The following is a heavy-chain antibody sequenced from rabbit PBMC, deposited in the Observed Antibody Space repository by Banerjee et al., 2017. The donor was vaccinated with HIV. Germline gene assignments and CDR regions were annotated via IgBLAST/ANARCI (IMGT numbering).Heavy chain of an antibody. CDR1: GFSFSNNDY. V-gene: IGHV1S45*01. Sequence: QEQLVESGGGLVQPEGSLTPTCTASGFSFSNNDYICWVRQAPGKGLEWIACIYGGDSNNTDYASWAKGRFTISKTSSTTVTLQMTSLTAADTATYFCARDLSYDDYAYFDLWGPGTLVTVS. J-gene: IGHJ4*01. D-gene: IGHD2-1*01. CDR2: IYGGDSNNT. CDR3: ARDLSYDDYAYFDL.